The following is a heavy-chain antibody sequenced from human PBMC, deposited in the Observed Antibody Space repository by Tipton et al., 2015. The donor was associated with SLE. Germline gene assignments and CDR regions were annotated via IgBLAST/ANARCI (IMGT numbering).Heavy chain of an antibody. V-gene: IGHV1-2*05. Sequence: QSGPEVKKSGASVKVSCKTSGYIFSDYYMHWVRQAPGQGLEWMGRSNPNNGGTDYAQKFQGRITMTRDASINTAYMELSRLRVDDMGDYYCVRVSGYYGMDVWGQGTTVTVSS. CDR2: SNPNNGGT. CDR1: GYIFSDYY. CDR3: VRVSGYYGMDV. J-gene: IGHJ6*02. D-gene: IGHD3-10*01.